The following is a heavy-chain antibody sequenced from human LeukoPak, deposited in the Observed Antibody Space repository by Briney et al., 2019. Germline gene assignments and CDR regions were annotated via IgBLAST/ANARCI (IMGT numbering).Heavy chain of an antibody. CDR2: IKQDGSEK. CDR1: GFTFSSYW. J-gene: IGHJ4*02. CDR3: ARSPFLTYYYDSSGCHFDY. D-gene: IGHD3-22*01. Sequence: GGSLRLSCAASGFTFSSYWMSWVRQAPGKGLEWVANIKQDGSEKYYVDSVKGRFTISRDNAKNSLYLQMNSLRAEDTAVYYCARSPFLTYYYDSSGCHFDYWGQGTLVTVSS. V-gene: IGHV3-7*01.